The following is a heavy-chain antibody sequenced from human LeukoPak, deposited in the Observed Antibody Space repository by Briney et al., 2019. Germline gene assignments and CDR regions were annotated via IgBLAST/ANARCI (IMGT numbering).Heavy chain of an antibody. Sequence: GGSLRLSCAASGFTFSNYPLHWVRQAPGKGLEWVTVISHDGGTKYYADSVKGRFTISRDDSKNTLYLQMDSLRVEDTATYYCARWRGSTSERSDYWGQGTLVTVSS. D-gene: IGHD2-2*01. V-gene: IGHV3-30*04. CDR1: GFTFSNYP. CDR3: ARWRGSTSERSDY. CDR2: ISHDGGTK. J-gene: IGHJ4*02.